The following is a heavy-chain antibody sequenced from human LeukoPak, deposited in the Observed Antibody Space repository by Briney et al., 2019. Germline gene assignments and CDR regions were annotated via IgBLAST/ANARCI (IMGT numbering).Heavy chain of an antibody. V-gene: IGHV4-39*07. CDR1: GGSISSSSYY. D-gene: IGHD3-9*01. J-gene: IGHJ4*02. CDR3: ARVQGGYDILIGYYRGYFDY. CDR2: IYYSGST. Sequence: SETLSLTCTVSGGSISSSSYYWGWIRQPPGKGLEWIGSIYYSGSTYYNPSLKSRVTISVDTSKNQFSLKLSSVTAADTAVYYCARVQGGYDILIGYYRGYFDYWGQGTLVTVSS.